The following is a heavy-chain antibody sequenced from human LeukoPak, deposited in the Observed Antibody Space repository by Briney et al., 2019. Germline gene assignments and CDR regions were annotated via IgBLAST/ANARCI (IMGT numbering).Heavy chain of an antibody. Sequence: PGGSLRLSCAASGFSFSTYGVEWVRQAPGKGLEWVAVIGYDGSNKYYADSVKGRFTISRDNSKNTLYLQMNSLRAEDTAVYYFARGGAYSGSYLDYWGHGTLVTVSS. CDR1: GFSFSTYG. CDR2: IGYDGSNK. D-gene: IGHD1-26*01. J-gene: IGHJ4*01. CDR3: ARGGAYSGSYLDY. V-gene: IGHV3-33*01.